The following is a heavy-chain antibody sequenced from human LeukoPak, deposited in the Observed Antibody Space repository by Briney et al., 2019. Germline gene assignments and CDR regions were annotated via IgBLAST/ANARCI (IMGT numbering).Heavy chain of an antibody. CDR3: AILHYDFWSGYSDY. Sequence: PGGSLRLSCAASGFTFSSYWMSWVRQAPGKGLEWVANIKQDGSEKYYVDSVKGRFTISRDNAKNSLYLQMNSLRAEDTAVYYCAILHYDFWSGYSDYWGQGTLVTVSS. CDR1: GFTFSSYW. V-gene: IGHV3-7*01. D-gene: IGHD3-3*01. CDR2: IKQDGSEK. J-gene: IGHJ4*02.